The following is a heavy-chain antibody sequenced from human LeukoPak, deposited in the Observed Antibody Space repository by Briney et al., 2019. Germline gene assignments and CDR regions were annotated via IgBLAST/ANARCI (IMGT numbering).Heavy chain of an antibody. J-gene: IGHJ4*02. CDR2: IYHSGST. Sequence: KASETLSLTCTVSGGSISSGGYYWSWIRQPPGKGLERIGYIYHSGSTYYNPSLKSRVTISVDRSKNQFSLKLSSVTAADTAVYYCARDLGSGYSYGSGYWGQGTLVTVSS. V-gene: IGHV4-30-2*01. CDR1: GGSISSGGYY. CDR3: ARDLGSGYSYGSGY. D-gene: IGHD5-18*01.